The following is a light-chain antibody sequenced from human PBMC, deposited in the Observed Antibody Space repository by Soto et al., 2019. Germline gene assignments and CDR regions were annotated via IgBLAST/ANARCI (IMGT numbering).Light chain of an antibody. CDR1: QSVSSSY. CDR2: GAS. Sequence: EIVLTQSPGTLSLSPGERATLSCRASQSVSSSYLAWYLQKPGQAPRLLIYGASSNATGIPDRFSGSGSGTDFTLTITRLEPEDFAVYYCQPYGSSPPSFGQGTKLEIK. J-gene: IGKJ2*01. CDR3: QPYGSSPPS. V-gene: IGKV3-20*01.